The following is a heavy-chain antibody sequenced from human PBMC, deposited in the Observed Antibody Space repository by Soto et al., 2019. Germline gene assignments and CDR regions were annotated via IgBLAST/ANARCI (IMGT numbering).Heavy chain of an antibody. CDR1: CGSIISGVYY. CDR3: ASSTGSGYCSGGSCPSPPWFDP. J-gene: IGHJ5*02. D-gene: IGHD2-15*01. V-gene: IGHV4-30-4*01. CDR2: IYYSGST. Sequence: PSETLSLTCTVSCGSIISGVYYWSWIRQPPGKGLEWIGYIYYSGSTYYNPSLKSRVTISVDTSKNQFSLKLSSVTAADTAVYYCASSTGSGYCSGGSCPSPPWFDPWGQGTLVTVSS.